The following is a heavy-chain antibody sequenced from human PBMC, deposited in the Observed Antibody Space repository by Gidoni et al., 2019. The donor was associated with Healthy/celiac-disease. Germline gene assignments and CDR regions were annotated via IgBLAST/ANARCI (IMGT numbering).Heavy chain of an antibody. D-gene: IGHD2-2*03. V-gene: IGHV3-66*01. CDR2: IYSGGST. Sequence: EVQLVESGGGLVQPGGSLRLSCAASGSTVSSNSMSWVRQAPGKGLEWVSVIYSGGSTYYADSVKGRFTISRDNSKNTLYLQMNSLRAEDTAVYYCARMVDIAYYMDVWGKGTTVTVSS. CDR1: GSTVSSNS. CDR3: ARMVDIAYYMDV. J-gene: IGHJ6*03.